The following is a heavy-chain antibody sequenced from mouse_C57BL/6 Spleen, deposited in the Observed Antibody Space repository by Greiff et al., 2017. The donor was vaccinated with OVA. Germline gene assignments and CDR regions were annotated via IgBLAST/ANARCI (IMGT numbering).Heavy chain of an antibody. Sequence: EVKVVESGGDLVKPGGSLKLSCAASGFTFSSYGMSWVRQTPDKRLEWVATISSGGSYTYYPDSVKGRFTISRDNAKNTLYLQMSILNAGATAMYYCSRRDYDYWGQGTTLTVSS. J-gene: IGHJ2*01. CDR3: SRRDYDY. CDR1: GFTFSSYG. D-gene: IGHD2-4*01. CDR2: ISSGGSYT. V-gene: IGHV5-6*02.